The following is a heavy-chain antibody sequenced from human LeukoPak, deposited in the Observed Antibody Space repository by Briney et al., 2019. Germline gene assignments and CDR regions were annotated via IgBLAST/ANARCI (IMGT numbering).Heavy chain of an antibody. CDR3: AVLTYQLLDYYFDY. V-gene: IGHV3-48*01. J-gene: IGHJ4*02. Sequence: GGSLRLSCAASGFIFSSCSMNWVRQAPGKGLEWVSYISSSGSTIYYADSVKGRFTISRDNAKSSLYLQMNSLRAEDTAVYYCAVLTYQLLDYYFDYWGQGTLVTVSS. CDR2: ISSSGSTI. CDR1: GFIFSSCS. D-gene: IGHD2-2*01.